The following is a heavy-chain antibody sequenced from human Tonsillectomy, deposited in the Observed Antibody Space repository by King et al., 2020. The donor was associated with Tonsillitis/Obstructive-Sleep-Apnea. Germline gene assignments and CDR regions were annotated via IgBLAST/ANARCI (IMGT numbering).Heavy chain of an antibody. CDR1: GGSVSSGSYY. CDR3: ASQTYYYGSGSYPPFDP. J-gene: IGHJ5*02. Sequence: VQLQESGPGLVKPSETLSLTCTVSGGSVSSGSYYWSWIRQPPGKGLEWIGYIYYSGSTNYNPSLKSRVTISVDTSKNQFSLKLSSVTAADTAVYYCASQTYYYGSGSYPPFDPWGQGTLVTVSS. D-gene: IGHD3-10*01. CDR2: IYYSGST. V-gene: IGHV4-61*01.